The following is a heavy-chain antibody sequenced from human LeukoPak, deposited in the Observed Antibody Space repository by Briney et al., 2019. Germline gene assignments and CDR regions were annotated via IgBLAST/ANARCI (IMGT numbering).Heavy chain of an antibody. J-gene: IGHJ4*02. CDR1: GGSISSYY. Sequence: PSETLSLTCTVSGGSISSYYWSWIRQPAGKGLEWIGYIYYSGSTNYNPSLKSRVTISVDTSKNQFSLKLSSVTAADTAVYYCARGRAFTFHLDYWGQGTLVTVSS. D-gene: IGHD2-21*01. CDR3: ARGRAFTFHLDY. V-gene: IGHV4-59*01. CDR2: IYYSGST.